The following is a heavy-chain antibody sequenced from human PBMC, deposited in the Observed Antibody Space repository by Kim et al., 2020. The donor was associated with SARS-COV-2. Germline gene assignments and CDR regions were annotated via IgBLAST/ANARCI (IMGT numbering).Heavy chain of an antibody. V-gene: IGHV4-61*01. Sequence: SETLSLTCTVSGGSVSSGSYYWSWIRQPTGKGLEWIGYIYYSGSTNYNPSLKSRVTISVDTSKNQFSLKLSSVTAAATAVYYCAGVWYDFWCGNPDAFD. J-gene: IGHJ3*02. CDR2: IYYSGST. D-gene: IGHD3-3*01. CDR1: GGSVSSGSYY. CDR3: AGVWYDFWCGNPDAFD.